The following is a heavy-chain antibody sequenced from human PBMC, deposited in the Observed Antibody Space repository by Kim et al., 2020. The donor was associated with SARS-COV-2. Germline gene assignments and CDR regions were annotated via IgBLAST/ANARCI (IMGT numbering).Heavy chain of an antibody. CDR1: GYSFTTYW. CDR2: MDPSDSYT. CDR3: AVHTSASFDY. V-gene: IGHV5-10-1*01. J-gene: IGHJ4*02. D-gene: IGHD1-26*01. Sequence: GESLKISCKGSGYSFTTYWISWVRQMPGRGLEWMGRMDPSDSYTNYSPSFQGHVSISADKSISTAYLQWSSLEASDTAMYYCAVHTSASFDYWGQGTLGT.